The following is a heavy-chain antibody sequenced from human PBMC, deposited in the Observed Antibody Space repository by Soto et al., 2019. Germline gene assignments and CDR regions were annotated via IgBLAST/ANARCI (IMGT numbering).Heavy chain of an antibody. D-gene: IGHD3-10*01. CDR2: ISYDGSIK. V-gene: IGHV3-30-3*01. CDR1: GFTFSTYA. CDR3: ARPDYDAGSYPDY. J-gene: IGHJ4*02. Sequence: QVPLVESGGGVVQPGRSLRLSCAASGFTFSTYAMHWVRQAPGKGLEWVAVISYDGSIKYYADSVKGRFTISRDNSKNTLYLQMSSLGAEDTAVYYCARPDYDAGSYPDYWGQGTLVTVSS.